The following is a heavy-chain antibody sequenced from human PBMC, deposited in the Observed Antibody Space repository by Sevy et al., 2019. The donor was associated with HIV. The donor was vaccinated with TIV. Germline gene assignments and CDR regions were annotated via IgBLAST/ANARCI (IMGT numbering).Heavy chain of an antibody. V-gene: IGHV3-7*01. D-gene: IGHD2-2*02. CDR1: GFTFSSYW. J-gene: IGHJ6*02. CDR2: IKQDGSEK. CDR3: ARGYCSYISCYTGGYYYYYYGMDV. Sequence: GGSLRLSCAASGFTFSSYWMSWVRQAPGKGLEWVANIKQDGSEKYYVDSVKDRFTISRDNAKNSLYLQMNSLRAEDSAVYYCARGYCSYISCYTGGYYYYYYGMDVWGQGTTVTVSS.